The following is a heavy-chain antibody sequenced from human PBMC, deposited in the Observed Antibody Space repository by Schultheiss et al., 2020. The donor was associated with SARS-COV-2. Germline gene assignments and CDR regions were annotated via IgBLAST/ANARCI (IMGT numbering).Heavy chain of an antibody. V-gene: IGHV3-23*01. CDR3: AAGYSYGPFDY. J-gene: IGHJ4*02. CDR2: ISGSGGST. CDR1: GFTFSSYG. D-gene: IGHD5-18*01. Sequence: GGSLRLSCAASGFTFSSYGMHWVRQAPGKGLEWVSAISGSGGSTYYADSVKGRFTISRDNSKNTLYLQMNSLRAEDTAVYYCAAGYSYGPFDYWGQGTLVTVSS.